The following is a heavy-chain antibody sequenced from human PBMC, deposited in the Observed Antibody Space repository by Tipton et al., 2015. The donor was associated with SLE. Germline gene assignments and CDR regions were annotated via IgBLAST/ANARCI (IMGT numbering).Heavy chain of an antibody. Sequence: TLSLTCTVSGGSVSGYYWSCIRQPPGRGLEWIGYIHTSGSTSYNPSLKSRVTMSVDTSKNQVSLKLSSVTAADTAVYYCARRGIKSSTWYYLDYWGQGTLVTVSS. CDR3: ARRGIKSSTWYYLDY. CDR1: GGSVSGYY. J-gene: IGHJ4*02. V-gene: IGHV4-4*08. CDR2: IHTSGST. D-gene: IGHD6-13*01.